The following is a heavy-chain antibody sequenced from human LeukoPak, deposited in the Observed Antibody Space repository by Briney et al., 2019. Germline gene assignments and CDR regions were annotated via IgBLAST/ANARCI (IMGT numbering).Heavy chain of an antibody. Sequence: PSETLSLTCTVSGDSISSGSYYWGWIRQPPGKGLEWIGSIYYSGSTYYNSSLKSRVTMSVDTSENQFSLKLRSVTAADTAVYYCARSQMKWLWGQGTLVTVSS. CDR3: ARSQMKWL. CDR2: IYYSGST. D-gene: IGHD5-12*01. V-gene: IGHV4-39*07. CDR1: GDSISSGSYY. J-gene: IGHJ4*02.